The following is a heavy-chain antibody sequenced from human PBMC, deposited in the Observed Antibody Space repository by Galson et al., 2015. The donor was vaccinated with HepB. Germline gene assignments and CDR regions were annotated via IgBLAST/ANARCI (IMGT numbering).Heavy chain of an antibody. D-gene: IGHD3-22*01. CDR1: GGTFSRHT. Sequence: SVKVSCKASGGTFSRHTISWLRQAPGQGPEWMGGIIPIFGSGNYAQKFRGRVTITADESKSTTYMELSSLRSEDTAVYYCARQYDTSGYYPYWGQGTLVTVSS. CDR2: IIPIFGSG. CDR3: ARQYDTSGYYPY. J-gene: IGHJ4*02. V-gene: IGHV1-69*13.